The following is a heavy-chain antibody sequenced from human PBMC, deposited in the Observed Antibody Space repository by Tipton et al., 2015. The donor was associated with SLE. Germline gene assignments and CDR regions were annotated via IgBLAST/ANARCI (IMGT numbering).Heavy chain of an antibody. CDR2: IYHSGST. CDR3: ARHLYNIGWNHFDY. CDR1: GGSFSAYY. J-gene: IGHJ4*02. V-gene: IGHV4-34*01. Sequence: TLSLTCAVYGGSFSAYYWSWIRQSPGKGLEWIGSIYHSGSTYYNPSLKSRVTISVDTSKNQFSLKLSSVTAADTAVYYCARHLYNIGWNHFDYWGPGTLVTVSS. D-gene: IGHD6-19*01.